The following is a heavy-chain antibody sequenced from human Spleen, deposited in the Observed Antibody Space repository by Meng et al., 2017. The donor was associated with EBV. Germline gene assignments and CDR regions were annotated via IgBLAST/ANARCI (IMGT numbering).Heavy chain of an antibody. CDR3: ARTVGATSVFDY. Sequence: LRDSGPVVVKPSETLSLPCAVSGGSISSSNWWNWVRQPPGKGLEWIGDIYHTANTNYNPSLKSRVTISVDTSKNQFSLNLSSVTAADTAVYYCARTVGATSVFDYWGQGTLVTVSS. CDR2: IYHTANT. J-gene: IGHJ4*02. D-gene: IGHD1-26*01. V-gene: IGHV4-4*02. CDR1: GGSISSSNW.